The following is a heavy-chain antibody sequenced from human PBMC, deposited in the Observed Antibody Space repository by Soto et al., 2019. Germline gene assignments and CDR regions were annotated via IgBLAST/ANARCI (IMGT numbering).Heavy chain of an antibody. D-gene: IGHD3-3*01. V-gene: IGHV3-7*01. CDR1: GFIFSSYW. Sequence: GGSLRLSCAATGFIFSSYWMSWVRQALGKGLARVAHIKRDGSEKYYVDTVKGRFTISRDIAHNSLYLHMNSLRAEDTAVSYYARLEPSLEWLLLSDYYYYGMGAWSQGATVTAAS. J-gene: IGHJ6*02. CDR3: ARLEPSLEWLLLSDYYYYGMGA. CDR2: IKRDGSEK.